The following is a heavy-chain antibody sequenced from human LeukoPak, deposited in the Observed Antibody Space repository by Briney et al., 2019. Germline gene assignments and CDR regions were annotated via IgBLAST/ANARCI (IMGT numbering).Heavy chain of an antibody. J-gene: IGHJ5*01. V-gene: IGHV1-69*04. D-gene: IGHD5-24*01. CDR1: GGTLNNLA. CDR3: ARGRDGYKMDS. CDR2: VMPTLGVT. Sequence: SVKVSCKISGGTLNNLALNWVRQAPGQGLEWMGNVMPTLGVTNYARKFRGRVTFTTDESKNIAYMVMSSLTSEDTAIYYCARGRDGYKMDSWGQGTLVSVSP.